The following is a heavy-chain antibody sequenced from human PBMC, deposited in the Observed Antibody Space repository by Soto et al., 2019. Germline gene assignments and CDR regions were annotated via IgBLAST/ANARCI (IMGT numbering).Heavy chain of an antibody. J-gene: IGHJ5*02. CDR3: ARAGHGSGWYEDWFDP. CDR1: GYTFTSDG. D-gene: IGHD6-19*01. V-gene: IGHV1-18*04. CDR2: ISGNNDNT. Sequence: GASVKVSCKAFGYTFTSDGISWVRQAPGQGLEWMGWISGNNDNTNYAQKLQGRVTMTTDTSTSTAYMELRSLRSDDTAVYYCARAGHGSGWYEDWFDPWGQETLVTVSS.